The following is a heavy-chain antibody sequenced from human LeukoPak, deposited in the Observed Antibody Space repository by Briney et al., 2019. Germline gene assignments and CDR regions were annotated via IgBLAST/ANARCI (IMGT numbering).Heavy chain of an antibody. CDR2: IIPTFGTA. CDR1: GGTFSSYA. J-gene: IGHJ4*02. D-gene: IGHD5-12*01. CDR3: ARVSGYSGYDRDY. Sequence: GASVKVSCKASGGTFSSYAISWVRQAPGPGREWMGGIIPTFGTANYAQKFKGRVTITADESTSTAYMELSSLRSEDTAVYYCARVSGYSGYDRDYWGQGTLVTVSS. V-gene: IGHV1-69*01.